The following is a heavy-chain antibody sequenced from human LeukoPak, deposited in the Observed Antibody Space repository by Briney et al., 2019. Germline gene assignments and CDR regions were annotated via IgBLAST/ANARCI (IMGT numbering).Heavy chain of an antibody. CDR3: ARGRPKLRYFDWPYNWFDP. CDR1: PYSTTSDSY. J-gene: IGHJ5*02. V-gene: IGHV4-38-2*02. D-gene: IGHD3-9*01. Sequence: SETLSLTCFVSPYSTTSDSYWAWIRQPPGEGLEWIGTFFPSGTTLYNPSLKSRVTMSLDTSKNQFSLKLSSVTAADTAVYYCARGRPKLRYFDWPYNWFDPWGQGTLVTVSS. CDR2: FFPSGTT.